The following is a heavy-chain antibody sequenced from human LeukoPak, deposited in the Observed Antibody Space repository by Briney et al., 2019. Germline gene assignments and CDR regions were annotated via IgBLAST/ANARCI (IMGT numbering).Heavy chain of an antibody. Sequence: SGTLSLTCAVSGGSISSSNWWSGVRPPPGKGLEGIGEIYHSGSTNYNPSLKSRVTISVDKSKNQFSLKLSSVTAADTAVYYCARAGYSSSWYVGKYFQHWGQGTLVTVSS. V-gene: IGHV4-4*02. D-gene: IGHD6-13*01. CDR3: ARAGYSSSWYVGKYFQH. CDR2: IYHSGST. J-gene: IGHJ1*01. CDR1: GGSISSSNW.